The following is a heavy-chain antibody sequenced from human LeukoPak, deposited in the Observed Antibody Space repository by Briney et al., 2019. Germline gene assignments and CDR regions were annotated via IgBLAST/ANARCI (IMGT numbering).Heavy chain of an antibody. D-gene: IGHD2-21*01. CDR1: GSSVSSYY. Sequence: SETLSLACTVSGSSVSSYYWSWIRQPPGKGLEWIGYIYYSGSTNYNPSLKSRVTISVDTSKNQFSLKLSSVTAADTAVYYCARSSAYFAVNYYFDYWGRGTLVTVSS. J-gene: IGHJ4*02. CDR2: IYYSGST. CDR3: ARSSAYFAVNYYFDY. V-gene: IGHV4-59*02.